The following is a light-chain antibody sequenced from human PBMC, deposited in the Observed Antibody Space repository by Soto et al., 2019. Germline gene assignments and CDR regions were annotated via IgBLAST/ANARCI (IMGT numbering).Light chain of an antibody. CDR1: SGSVSTTYY. V-gene: IGLV8-61*01. CDR3: VLYMGSGSVV. CDR2: NTN. J-gene: IGLJ2*01. Sequence: QPVVTQEPSFSVSPGGTVTLTCALSSGSVSTTYYPSWYQQTPGQTPRTLIYNTNSRSSGVPDRFSGSILGNKAALTITGAQADDECDYYCVLYMGSGSVVFGGGTKLTVL.